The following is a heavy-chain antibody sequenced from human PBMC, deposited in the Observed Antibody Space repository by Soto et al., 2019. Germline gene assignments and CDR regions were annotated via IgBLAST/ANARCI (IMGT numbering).Heavy chain of an antibody. CDR3: ARAYSSSVQANDY. V-gene: IGHV3-7*01. CDR2: IKQDGSQK. J-gene: IGHJ4*02. CDR1: EFTFGSYW. D-gene: IGHD6-13*01. Sequence: GGSLRLSCAASEFTFGSYWMSWVRQAPGKGLEWVANIKQDGSQKYYADSVKGRFTISRDNAKSSLYLQMNSLRAEDTAVYYCARAYSSSVQANDYWGQGTLATVSS.